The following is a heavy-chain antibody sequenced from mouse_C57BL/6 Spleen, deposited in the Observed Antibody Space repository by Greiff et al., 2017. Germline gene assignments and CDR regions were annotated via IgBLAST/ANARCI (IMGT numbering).Heavy chain of an antibody. Sequence: QVQLKESGAELVKPGASVKLSCKASGYTFTEYTIHWVKQRSGQGLEWIGWFYPGSGSIKYNEKFKDKATLTADKSSSTVYMELSRLTSEDSAVYFCARHEEGYYDYPSYWYFDVWGTGTTVTVSS. CDR3: ARHEEGYYDYPSYWYFDV. CDR2: FYPGSGSI. CDR1: GYTFTEYT. J-gene: IGHJ1*03. D-gene: IGHD2-4*01. V-gene: IGHV1-62-2*01.